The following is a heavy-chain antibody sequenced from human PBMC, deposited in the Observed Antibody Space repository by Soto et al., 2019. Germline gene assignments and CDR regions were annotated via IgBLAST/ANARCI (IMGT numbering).Heavy chain of an antibody. J-gene: IGHJ6*04. D-gene: IGHD2-2*01. CDR3: AGLGYCSSTSCYRYMDV. CDR2: IWYDGSNK. V-gene: IGHV3-33*01. Sequence: QVQLVESGGGVVQPGRSLRLSCAASGFTFSSYGMHWVRQAPGKGLEWVAVIWYDGSNKYYADSVKGRFTISRDNSKTTLYLQMNSLRAEDTAVYYCAGLGYCSSTSCYRYMDVWGKGTTVTVAS. CDR1: GFTFSSYG.